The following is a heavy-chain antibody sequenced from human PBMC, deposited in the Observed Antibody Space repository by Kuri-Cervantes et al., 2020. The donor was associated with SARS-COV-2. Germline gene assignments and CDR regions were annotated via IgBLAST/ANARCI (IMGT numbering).Heavy chain of an antibody. V-gene: IGHV3-33*08. D-gene: IGHD1-26*01. J-gene: IGHJ3*01. CDR1: GFTVTSSY. CDR2: IWYDGSTK. Sequence: GGSLRLSCGATGFTVTSSYMSWVRQAPGKGPEWVAVIWYDGSTKYYAGSVQGRFTVSRDNSKNTLFVQMNSLRAEDTAVYYCARLKLGGAFDLWGQGTMVTVSS. CDR3: ARLKLGGAFDL.